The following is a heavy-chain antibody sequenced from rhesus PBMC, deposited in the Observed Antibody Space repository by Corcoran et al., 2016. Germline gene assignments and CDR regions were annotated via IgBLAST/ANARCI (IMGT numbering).Heavy chain of an antibody. D-gene: IGHD1-26*01. CDR2: VYCNGGHT. CDR1: GGTISSTNW. J-gene: IGHJ6*01. CDR3: ARGNYVNALDS. V-gene: IGHV4-93*01. Sequence: QVLLQESGPTVVVPSETLSLTCTVSGGTISSTNWWTWIRQSPGKGLEWIGGVYCNGGHTEYNPSLKSRFTISKDTSRNQFSLNMTSVTAADTAVFYCARGNYVNALDSWGQGVVVTVS.